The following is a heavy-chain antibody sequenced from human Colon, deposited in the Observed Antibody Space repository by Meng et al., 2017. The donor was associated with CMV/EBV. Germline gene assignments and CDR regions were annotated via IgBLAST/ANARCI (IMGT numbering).Heavy chain of an antibody. CDR1: GGSFSGYY. CDR3: AGSSSWNYYYYYGMDV. V-gene: IGHV4-34*01. Sequence: SETLSLTCAVYGGSFSGYYWSWIRQPPGKGLEWIGEINHSGSTNYNPSLKSRVTISVDTSKNQFSLKLSSVTAADTAVYYCAGSSSWNYYYYYGMDVWGQRTTVTVSS. CDR2: INHSGST. D-gene: IGHD6-13*01. J-gene: IGHJ6*02.